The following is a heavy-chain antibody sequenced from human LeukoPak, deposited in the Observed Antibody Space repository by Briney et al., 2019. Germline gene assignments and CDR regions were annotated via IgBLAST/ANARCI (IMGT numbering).Heavy chain of an antibody. CDR3: ARVPLAPEAMHHPFDY. CDR2: IYTRGIT. CDR1: GGSISSGSYY. J-gene: IGHJ4*02. Sequence: KPSETLSLTCTVSGGSISSGSYYWSWIRQPAGKGLEWILRIYTRGITNYNPSLTGRVTISVDTSKNQFCLKLSSVTAAGTAVYVCARVPLAPEAMHHPFDYWGQGTLVTVSS. D-gene: IGHD2-2*01. V-gene: IGHV4-61*02.